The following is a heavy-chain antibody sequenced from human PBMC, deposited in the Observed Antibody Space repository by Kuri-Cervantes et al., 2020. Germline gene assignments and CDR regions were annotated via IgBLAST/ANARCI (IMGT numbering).Heavy chain of an antibody. CDR3: AREFGRPAQWFREEKAFDI. Sequence: GGSLRLSCEASGFTFSCCAIHWVRQAPGKGLEWVAFTSSDGNNKNYGDSVKGRFTISRDNSKNTLYLQMNSLRAEDTAVYYCAREFGRPAQWFREEKAFDIWGQGTMVTVSS. V-gene: IGHV3-30*03. J-gene: IGHJ3*02. CDR1: GFTFSCCA. D-gene: IGHD3-10*01. CDR2: TSSDGNNK.